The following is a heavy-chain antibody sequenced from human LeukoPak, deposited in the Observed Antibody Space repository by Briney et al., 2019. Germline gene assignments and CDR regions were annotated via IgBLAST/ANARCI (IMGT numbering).Heavy chain of an antibody. CDR2: VTISGHTK. CDR1: GFDLSTYE. Sequence: GGSLRLSCAASGFDLSTYEMNWVRQAPGKGLEWIADVTISGHTKNYADSVKGRFTISRDNARTALYLQMNSLRVEDTGVYYCARGDPHADLWGQGTLVTVSS. V-gene: IGHV3-48*03. J-gene: IGHJ5*02. CDR3: ARGDPHADL.